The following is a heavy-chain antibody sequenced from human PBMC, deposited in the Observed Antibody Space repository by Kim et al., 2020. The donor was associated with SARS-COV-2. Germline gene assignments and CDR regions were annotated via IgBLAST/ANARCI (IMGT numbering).Heavy chain of an antibody. J-gene: IGHJ4*02. CDR2: INTNTGNP. CDR3: ARVGVGYSSGWYDYFDY. D-gene: IGHD6-19*01. V-gene: IGHV7-4-1*02. Sequence: ASVKVSCKASGYTFTSYAMNWVRQAPGQGLEWMGWINTNTGNPTYAQGFTGRFVFSLDTSVSTAYLQISSLKAEDTAVYYCARVGVGYSSGWYDYFDYWGQGTLVTVSS. CDR1: GYTFTSYA.